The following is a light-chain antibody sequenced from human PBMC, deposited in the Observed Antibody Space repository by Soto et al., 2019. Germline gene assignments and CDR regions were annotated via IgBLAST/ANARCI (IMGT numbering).Light chain of an antibody. CDR1: SSSIGANT. J-gene: IGLJ1*01. CDR2: NND. Sequence: SDLPQPPSASGTPGPRVPISCSGSSSSIGANTVNWYQQLPGTAPKLLISNNDQRPSGVPDRFSGSKSGTSASLAISGLQSEDDADYYCAAWDDSLYGRVFGSGTKVTVL. V-gene: IGLV1-44*01. CDR3: AAWDDSLYGRV.